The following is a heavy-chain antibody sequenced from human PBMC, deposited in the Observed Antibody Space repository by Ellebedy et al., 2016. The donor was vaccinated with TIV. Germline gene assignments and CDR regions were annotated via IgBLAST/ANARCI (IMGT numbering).Heavy chain of an antibody. CDR3: VRDDWGPGDY. D-gene: IGHD7-27*01. CDR1: GFSFSNYA. Sequence: GGSLRLXXSASGFSFSNYALHWVRQAPGKGLEWVAVVSFDESDKYYADSVKGRFTISRDNAKNSLYLQMNGLRAEDTALYYCVRDDWGPGDYWGQGTLVTVSS. J-gene: IGHJ4*02. V-gene: IGHV3-30*04. CDR2: VSFDESDK.